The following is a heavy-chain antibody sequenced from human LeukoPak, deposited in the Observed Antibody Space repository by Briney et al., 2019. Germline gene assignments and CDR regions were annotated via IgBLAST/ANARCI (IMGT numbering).Heavy chain of an antibody. J-gene: IGHJ3*02. CDR3: ARDLTTAVTHDAFDI. Sequence: GGSLRLSCAASGFTFSSYSMNWVRQAPGKGLEWVSSISSSSSYIYYADSVKGRFTISRDNAKNSLYLQMNSLRAEDTAVYYCARDLTTAVTHDAFDIWGQGTMVTVSS. D-gene: IGHD4-23*01. V-gene: IGHV3-21*01. CDR2: ISSSSSYI. CDR1: GFTFSSYS.